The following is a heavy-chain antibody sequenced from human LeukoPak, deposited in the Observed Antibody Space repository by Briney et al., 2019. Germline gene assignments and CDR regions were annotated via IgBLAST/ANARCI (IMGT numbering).Heavy chain of an antibody. CDR3: ARDLGSSGWFLDY. J-gene: IGHJ4*02. CDR2: FSPKSGGT. Sequence: ASVEVSCKASAYTFTDYHIHWVRQAPGQGLEWMGWFSPKSGGTNYAQKFQGRITMTSDTSSATAYMELSGLRFDDTAVYYCARDLGSSGWFLDYWGQGTLVTVSS. CDR1: AYTFTDYH. V-gene: IGHV1-2*02. D-gene: IGHD6-19*01.